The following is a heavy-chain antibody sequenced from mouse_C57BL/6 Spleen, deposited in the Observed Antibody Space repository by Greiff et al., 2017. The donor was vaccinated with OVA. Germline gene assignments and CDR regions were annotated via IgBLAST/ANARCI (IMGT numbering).Heavy chain of an antibody. CDR2: ISSGGDYI. V-gene: IGHV5-9-1*02. Sequence: EVKLMESGEGLVKPGGSLKLSCAASGFTFSSYAMSWVRQTPEKRLEWVAYISSGGDYIYYADTVKGRFTISRDNARNTLYLQMSSLKSEDTAMYYCTRAGTVVAPHYWYFDVWGTGTTVTVSS. D-gene: IGHD1-1*01. J-gene: IGHJ1*03. CDR3: TRAGTVVAPHYWYFDV. CDR1: GFTFSSYA.